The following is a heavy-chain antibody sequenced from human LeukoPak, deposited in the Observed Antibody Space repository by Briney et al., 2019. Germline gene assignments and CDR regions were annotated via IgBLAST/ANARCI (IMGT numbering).Heavy chain of an antibody. CDR2: ISYDGSNE. D-gene: IGHD3-10*01. J-gene: IGHJ4*02. CDR1: GFTFSRYA. V-gene: IGHV3-30-3*01. CDR3: ARVGYYSSGPFSYFDY. Sequence: GGSLRLSCAASGFTFSRYAMHWVRQAPGKGLEWVAVISYDGSNEYYAESVKGRFTIPRDSSENTLYLEMNSLRVEDTAVYYCARVGYYSSGPFSYFDYWGQGTLVTVSS.